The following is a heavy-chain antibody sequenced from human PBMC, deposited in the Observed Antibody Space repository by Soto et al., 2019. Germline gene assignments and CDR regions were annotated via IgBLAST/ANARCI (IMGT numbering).Heavy chain of an antibody. D-gene: IGHD2-2*01. J-gene: IGHJ6*02. CDR3: ARSQGSSTSLEIYYYYYYGMDV. CDR1: GGTFSSYA. Sequence: QVQLVQSGAEVKKPGSSVKVSCKASGGTFSSYAISWVRQAPGQGLEWRGGIIPISGTANYAQKFQGRVTITADESTSTAYMELSSLRSEDTAVYYFARSQGSSTSLEIYYYYYYGMDVWGQGTTVTVSS. CDR2: IIPISGTA. V-gene: IGHV1-69*01.